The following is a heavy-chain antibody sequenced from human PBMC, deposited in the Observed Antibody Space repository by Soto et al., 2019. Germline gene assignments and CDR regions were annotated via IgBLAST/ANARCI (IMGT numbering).Heavy chain of an antibody. V-gene: IGHV2-5*02. Sequence: QITLKESGPTLVKPTQTLTLTCTFSGFSLSTGGVGVGWIRQPPGKALEWLALVYWDDDKRYSPSLKSRLTIAKGTPENQVVPTMSNMDPIDTATSYCACDLVATIDYWGQGTLVTVSS. CDR2: VYWDDDK. CDR1: GFSLSTGGVG. D-gene: IGHD5-12*01. CDR3: ACDLVATIDY. J-gene: IGHJ4*02.